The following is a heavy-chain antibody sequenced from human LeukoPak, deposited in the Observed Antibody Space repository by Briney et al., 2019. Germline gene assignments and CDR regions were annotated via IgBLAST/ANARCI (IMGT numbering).Heavy chain of an antibody. CDR2: IYYSGRT. CDR3: ARDGYSSSWYPTGMDV. D-gene: IGHD6-13*01. Sequence: SETLSLTCTVSGGSISSYYWNWIRQSPGKGLEWIGYIYYSGRTSYNPSLKSRVTISVDTSKNQFSLKLSSVTAADTAVYYCARDGYSSSWYPTGMDVWGQGTTVTVSS. CDR1: GGSISSYY. J-gene: IGHJ6*02. V-gene: IGHV4-59*01.